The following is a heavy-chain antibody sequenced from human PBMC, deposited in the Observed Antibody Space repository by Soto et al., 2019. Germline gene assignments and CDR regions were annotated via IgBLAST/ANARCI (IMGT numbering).Heavy chain of an antibody. CDR3: ARAHYDFWSGVIQAGYYGMDV. J-gene: IGHJ6*02. D-gene: IGHD3-3*01. CDR1: GGTFSSYA. CDR2: IIPIFGTA. Sequence: VASVKVSCKASGGTFSSYAISCVRQAPGQGLEWMGGIIPIFGTANYAQKFQGRVTITADESTSTAYMELSSLRSEDTAVYYCARAHYDFWSGVIQAGYYGMDVWGQGTTVTVSS. V-gene: IGHV1-69*13.